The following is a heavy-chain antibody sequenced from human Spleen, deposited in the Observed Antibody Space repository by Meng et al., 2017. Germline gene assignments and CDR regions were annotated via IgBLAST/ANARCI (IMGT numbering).Heavy chain of an antibody. CDR1: GFNFNAYA. Sequence: GESLKISCAASGFNFNAYAMHWVRQAPGKGLEWVALLSYDGRNIYYADSVKGRFSISRDNSKNTLYLEMNSVRAEDTAVYYCTGGATYYYDPPIWGQGTMVTVSS. CDR2: LSYDGRNI. CDR3: TGGATYYYDPPI. J-gene: IGHJ3*02. V-gene: IGHV3-30*07. D-gene: IGHD3-22*01.